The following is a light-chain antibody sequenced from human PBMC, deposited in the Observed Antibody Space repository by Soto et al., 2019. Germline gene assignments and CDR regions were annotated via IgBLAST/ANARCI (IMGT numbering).Light chain of an antibody. V-gene: IGLV2-14*01. CDR3: SSYTSSTTLV. Sequence: QSALTQPASVSGSPGQSITISCTGSGSDVGGYKYVSWYQQHPGKAPKLMIYGVSSRPSGVSNRFSGSKSGNTASLTISGLQAEDEGDYYCSSYTSSTTLVLGGGTKLTVL. CDR1: GSDVGGYKY. CDR2: GVS. J-gene: IGLJ2*01.